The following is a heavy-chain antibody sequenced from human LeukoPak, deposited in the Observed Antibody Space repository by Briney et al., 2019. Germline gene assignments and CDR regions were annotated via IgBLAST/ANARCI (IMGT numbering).Heavy chain of an antibody. CDR2: ISNSGGST. V-gene: IGHV3-23*01. CDR3: AKGVEDCSGGSCYPFDY. CDR1: GFTFRSYA. Sequence: GGSLRLSCAASGFTFRSYAMSWVRQAPGKGLEWVSTISNSGGSTYYADSVKGRFTISRDNSKNTLYLQMNSLRAEDTAVYYCAKGVEDCSGGSCYPFDYWGQGTLVTVSS. J-gene: IGHJ4*02. D-gene: IGHD2-15*01.